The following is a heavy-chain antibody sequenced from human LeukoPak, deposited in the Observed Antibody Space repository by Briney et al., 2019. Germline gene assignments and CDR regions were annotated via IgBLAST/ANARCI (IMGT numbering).Heavy chain of an antibody. CDR3: ARGGVAAIRVDFLDY. CDR1: GFTFSSYA. V-gene: IGHV3-30*01. CDR2: ISYDGSNK. D-gene: IGHD5-24*01. J-gene: IGHJ4*02. Sequence: PGGSLRLSCAASGFTFSSYAMHWVRQAPGKGLEWVAVISYDGSNKHYADSVKGRFAISRDNSKNTLYLQMNSLRAEDTAVYYCARGGVAAIRVDFLDYWGQGTLVTVSS.